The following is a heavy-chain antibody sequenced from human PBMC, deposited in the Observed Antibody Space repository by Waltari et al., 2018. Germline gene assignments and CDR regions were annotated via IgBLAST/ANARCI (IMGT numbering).Heavy chain of an antibody. CDR2: IIPILGIA. V-gene: IGHV1-69*09. D-gene: IGHD3-22*01. CDR1: GGPFISYA. Sequence: QVQLVQSGAEVKKPGSSVKVSCKASGGPFISYAISGVRPAPGQGLEWMGRIIPILGIANYAQKFQGRVTITADKSTSTAYMELSSLRSEDTAVYYCARADYYDSSGYYPFDYWGQGTLVTVSS. CDR3: ARADYYDSSGYYPFDY. J-gene: IGHJ4*02.